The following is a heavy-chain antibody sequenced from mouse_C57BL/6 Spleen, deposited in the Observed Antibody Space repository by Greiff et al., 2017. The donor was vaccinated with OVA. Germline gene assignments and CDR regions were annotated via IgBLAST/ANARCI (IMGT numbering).Heavy chain of an antibody. CDR1: GYAFSSSW. CDR3: ARSDYGNYDAMDY. J-gene: IGHJ4*01. V-gene: IGHV1-82*01. Sequence: VKVVESGPELVKPGASVKISCKASGYAFSSSWMNWVKQRPGKGLEWIGRIYPGDGDTNYNGKFKGKATLTADKSSSTAYMQLSSLTSEDSAVYFCARSDYGNYDAMDYWGQGTSVTVSS. CDR2: IYPGDGDT. D-gene: IGHD2-1*01.